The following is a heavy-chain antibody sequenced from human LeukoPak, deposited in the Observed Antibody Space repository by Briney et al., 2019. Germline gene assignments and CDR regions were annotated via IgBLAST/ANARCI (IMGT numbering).Heavy chain of an antibody. CDR3: ARAYDLGNWFDP. D-gene: IGHD3-3*01. CDR2: IIPILGIA. CDR1: GGTFSSYT. J-gene: IGHJ5*02. V-gene: IGHV1-69*02. Sequence: ASVKVSCKPSGGTFSSYTISWVRQAPGQGLEWMGRIIPILGIANYAQKFQGRVTITADKSTSTAYMELSSLRSEDTAVYYCARAYDLGNWFDPWGQGTLVTVSS.